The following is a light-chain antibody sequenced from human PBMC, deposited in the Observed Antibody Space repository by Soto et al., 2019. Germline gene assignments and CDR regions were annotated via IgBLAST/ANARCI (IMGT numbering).Light chain of an antibody. CDR1: SSDVGGYNY. V-gene: IGLV2-11*01. Sequence: QSVLTQPRSVSGSPGQSVTISCTGTSSDVGGYNYVSWYQQHPGKAPKLMIYDVSKRPSGVPDRFSGSKSGNTAFLTISGLQAEDEADYYCCSYAGSYTRYVFGTGTKLTVL. CDR3: CSYAGSYTRYV. J-gene: IGLJ1*01. CDR2: DVS.